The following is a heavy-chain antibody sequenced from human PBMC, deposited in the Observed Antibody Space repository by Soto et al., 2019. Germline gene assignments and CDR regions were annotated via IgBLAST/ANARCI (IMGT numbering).Heavy chain of an antibody. CDR1: GYTFTNYA. Sequence: QVRLVQSGAEVKKPGASVKVSCESSGYTFTNYAMQWVRQAPGQRLEWMGWINAVSGNTEYSQKFQGRVTITKDTSASTAYMELSSLTSEDTAVYYCARASGGWLPFDFWGQGTPVTVSS. CDR2: INAVSGNT. J-gene: IGHJ4*02. V-gene: IGHV1-3*01. D-gene: IGHD6-19*01. CDR3: ARASGGWLPFDF.